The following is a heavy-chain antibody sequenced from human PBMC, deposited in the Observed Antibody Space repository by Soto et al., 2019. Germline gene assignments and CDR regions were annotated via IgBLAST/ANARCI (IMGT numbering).Heavy chain of an antibody. J-gene: IGHJ4*02. CDR3: ATGRHSYVSFDF. V-gene: IGHV1-3*01. Sequence: ASVKVSCKASGYTFTSYAMHWVRQAPGQRLEWMGWINAGNGNTKYSQKFQGRVTITRDTSASTAYMELSSLRSEDTAVYYCATGRHSYVSFDFWGQGTLVTVSS. CDR1: GYTFTSYA. CDR2: INAGNGNT. D-gene: IGHD3-16*01.